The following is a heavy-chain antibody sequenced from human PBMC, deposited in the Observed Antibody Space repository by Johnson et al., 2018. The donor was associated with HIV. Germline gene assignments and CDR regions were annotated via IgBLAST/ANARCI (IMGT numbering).Heavy chain of an antibody. Sequence: QVQLVESGGGVVQPGGSLRLSCAASGFTFSSYGMHWVRQAPGKGLEWVAVISYDGDNVYYADSMKGRFTISRDSANNTLFLQMNNVRLEDTAVYYCAKGLVYADPDDAFDIWGQGTMVTVSS. CDR2: ISYDGDNV. D-gene: IGHD2-8*01. J-gene: IGHJ3*02. CDR1: GFTFSSYG. CDR3: AKGLVYADPDDAFDI. V-gene: IGHV3-30*18.